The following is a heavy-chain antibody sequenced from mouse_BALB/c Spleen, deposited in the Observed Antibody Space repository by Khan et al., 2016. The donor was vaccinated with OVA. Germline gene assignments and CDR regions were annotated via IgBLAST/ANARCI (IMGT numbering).Heavy chain of an antibody. CDR2: IYWDDDK. J-gene: IGHJ3*01. CDR3: ARRPRGVYSDYLFAY. CDR1: GFSLSASGVS. D-gene: IGHD2-4*01. V-gene: IGHV8-12*01. Sequence: QVTLKESGPGILQPSQTLSLTCSFSGFSLSASGVSVSWIRQPSGKGLEWLAHIYWDDDKRHNPSLKSRLTISKDTSRNQVFLKITSVDTADTATYYCARRPRGVYSDYLFAYWGQGTLVTVSA.